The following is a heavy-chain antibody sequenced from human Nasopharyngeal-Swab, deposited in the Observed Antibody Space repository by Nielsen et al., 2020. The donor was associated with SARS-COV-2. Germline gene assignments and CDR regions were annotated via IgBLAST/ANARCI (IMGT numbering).Heavy chain of an antibody. CDR2: IYYSGST. J-gene: IGHJ5*02. D-gene: IGHD3-22*01. CDR1: GGSISSGGYY. Sequence: SETLSLTCTVSGGSISSGGYYWSWIRQHPGKGLEWIGYIYYSGSTYYNPSLKSRVTISVDTSKNQFSLKLSSVTAADTAVYYYARNPYYYDSKEGWFDPWGQGTLVTVSS. CDR3: ARNPYYYDSKEGWFDP. V-gene: IGHV4-31*03.